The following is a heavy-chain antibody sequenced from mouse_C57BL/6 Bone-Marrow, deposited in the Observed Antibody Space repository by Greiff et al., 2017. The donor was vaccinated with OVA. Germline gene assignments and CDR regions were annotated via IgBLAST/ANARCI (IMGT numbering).Heavy chain of an antibody. CDR3: TTGHYVYDEGFAY. Sequence: VQLKESGAELVRPGASVKLSCTASGFNIKDDYMHWVKQRPEQGLEWIGWIDPENGDTEYASKFQGKATITADTSSNTAYLQLSSLTSEDTAVYYCTTGHYVYDEGFAYWGQGTLVTVSA. V-gene: IGHV14-4*01. CDR1: GFNIKDDY. CDR2: IDPENGDT. D-gene: IGHD2-2*01. J-gene: IGHJ3*01.